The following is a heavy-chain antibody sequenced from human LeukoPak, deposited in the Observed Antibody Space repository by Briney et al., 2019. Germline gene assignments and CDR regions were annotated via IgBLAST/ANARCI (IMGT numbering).Heavy chain of an antibody. J-gene: IGHJ6*04. Sequence: GGPLRLSCAASGFTFSSYAMHWVRQAPGRGLERVAVISYDGSNTYYADSVKGRFTISRDNSKNTLYLQMNSLRAEDTAVYYCARAERGGYSGYDYGMDLWGKGTTVTVSS. CDR3: ARAERGGYSGYDYGMDL. CDR1: GFTFSSYA. CDR2: ISYDGSNT. V-gene: IGHV3-30*04. D-gene: IGHD5-12*01.